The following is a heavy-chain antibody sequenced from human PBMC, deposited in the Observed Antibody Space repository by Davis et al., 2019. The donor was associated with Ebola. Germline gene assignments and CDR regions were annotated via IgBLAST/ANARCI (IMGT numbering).Heavy chain of an antibody. V-gene: IGHV3-23*01. CDR1: GFTFSSNA. CDR2: ISGSGGST. D-gene: IGHD3-10*01. J-gene: IGHJ4*02. Sequence: GGSLTLSCATSGFTFSSNAMSWVRQAPGKGLEWVASISGSGGSTYYGDSVKGRFTFSRDNSKNTLYLQMNSLRAEDTAVYYCAKGFVRGTIDYWGQGTLVTVSS. CDR3: AKGFVRGTIDY.